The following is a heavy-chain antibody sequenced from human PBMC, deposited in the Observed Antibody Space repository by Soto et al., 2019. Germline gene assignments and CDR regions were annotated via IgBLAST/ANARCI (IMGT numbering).Heavy chain of an antibody. D-gene: IGHD2-21*02. J-gene: IGHJ4*02. Sequence: EVQLVESGGGLVQPGGSLRLSCVASGFTFNYYWMHWVRQAPGKGLMWVSRLQTDGSHPDYADSVKGRFTISRDNAKNTLYLQMNNIRTDYTAVYYCARLGDTHYWCQGTLLTFSS. CDR3: ARLGDTHY. V-gene: IGHV3-74*01. CDR2: LQTDGSHP. CDR1: GFTFNYYW.